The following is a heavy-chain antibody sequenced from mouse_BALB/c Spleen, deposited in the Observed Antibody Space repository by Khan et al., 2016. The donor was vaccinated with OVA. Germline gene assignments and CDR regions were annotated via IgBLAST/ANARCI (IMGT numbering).Heavy chain of an antibody. Sequence: EVQLQESAPGLVKPSQSLSFTCPVTGSSIPSEYAWNWIRQFPGNKLEWMGYIYYSANTRINPSLTSRTSTTRDTSKKQFFLQLNSVTTEDAATYYCARKDYYDYDPFPYWGQGTLVTVSA. V-gene: IGHV3-2*02. D-gene: IGHD2-4*01. CDR1: GSSIPSEYA. CDR2: IYYSANT. J-gene: IGHJ3*01. CDR3: ARKDYYDYDPFPY.